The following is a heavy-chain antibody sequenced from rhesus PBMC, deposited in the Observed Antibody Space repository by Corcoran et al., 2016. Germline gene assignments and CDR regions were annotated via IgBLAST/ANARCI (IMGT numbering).Heavy chain of an antibody. D-gene: IGHD6-25*01. V-gene: IGHV4-106*01. CDR1: GGYISDDYY. CDR3: ARGYWQLGDY. CDR2: IYGRGGGT. Sequence: QVQLQESGPGLVKPSETLSLTCAVSGGYISDDYYWSWIRQPPGTGLGWIGYIYGRGGGTNYNTSRKNRVTILIDTSKNQFSLKLSSVTAADTAVYYCARGYWQLGDYCGQGVLVTVSS. J-gene: IGHJ4*01.